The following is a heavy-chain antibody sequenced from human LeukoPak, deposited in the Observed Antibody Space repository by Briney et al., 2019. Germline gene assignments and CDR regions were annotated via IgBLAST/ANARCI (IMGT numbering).Heavy chain of an antibody. J-gene: IGHJ4*02. V-gene: IGHV4-59*01. CDR3: ARGGASGRPGIAFDY. Sequence: SETLSLTCNVSGGSISNNYWSWTRQPPGKGLEWIGYFHDSESTNYNPSLKSRVSISVDTSKNQVSLKLTSVTAADTAVYHCARGGASGRPGIAFDYWGQGTLVTVSS. CDR2: FHDSEST. D-gene: IGHD1-26*01. CDR1: GGSISNNY.